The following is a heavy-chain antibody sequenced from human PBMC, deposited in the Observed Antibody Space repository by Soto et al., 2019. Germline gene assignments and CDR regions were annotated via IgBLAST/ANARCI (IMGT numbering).Heavy chain of an antibody. CDR1: GFTFSRYG. Sequence: SLRLSCAASGFTFSRYGMHWVRQAPGKGLEWVAVIWYDATNKYYADSVKGRFTISRDNSKNTLYLQMNSLRAEDTAVYYCARDSCGGDCYSFDYWGQGTLVTVSS. CDR3: ARDSCGGDCYSFDY. CDR2: IWYDATNK. V-gene: IGHV3-33*01. J-gene: IGHJ4*02. D-gene: IGHD2-21*02.